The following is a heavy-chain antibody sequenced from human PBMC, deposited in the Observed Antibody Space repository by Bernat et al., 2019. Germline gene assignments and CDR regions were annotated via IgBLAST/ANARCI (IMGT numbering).Heavy chain of an antibody. Sequence: QVQLVQSGAEVKKPGSSVKVSCKASGGTFSSYAISWVRQAPGQGLEWMGGIIPIFGTANYAQKFQGRVTITADESTSTAYMELSSLRSEDTAVYYCAREIGEQWLPGVCGSFDIWGQGTMVTVSS. D-gene: IGHD6-19*01. CDR1: GGTFSSYA. CDR3: AREIGEQWLPGVCGSFDI. J-gene: IGHJ3*02. V-gene: IGHV1-69*01. CDR2: IIPIFGTA.